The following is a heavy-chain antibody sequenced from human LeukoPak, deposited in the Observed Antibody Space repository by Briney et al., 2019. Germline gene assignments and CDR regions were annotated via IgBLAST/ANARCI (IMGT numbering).Heavy chain of an antibody. Sequence: PGGSLRLSCLVSGFTFSNYWMSWVRQSPGKGLEWVANIKQGGTEKYYVDSVKGRFTISRDDAKNSLYLQMNSLRAEDTAVYYCARDAPYYYDSTGFSPRYFDYWGQGALVTVPS. CDR3: ARDAPYYYDSTGFSPRYFDY. CDR2: IKQGGTEK. V-gene: IGHV3-7*04. J-gene: IGHJ4*02. D-gene: IGHD3-22*01. CDR1: GFTFSNYW.